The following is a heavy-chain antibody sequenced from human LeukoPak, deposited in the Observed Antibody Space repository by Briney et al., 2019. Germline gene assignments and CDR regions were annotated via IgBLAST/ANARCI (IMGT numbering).Heavy chain of an antibody. V-gene: IGHV3-53*01. CDR3: TTVANYDFWSGYYLDY. CDR1: GFTVSSNY. J-gene: IGHJ4*02. D-gene: IGHD3-3*01. Sequence: GGSLRLSCAASGFTVSSNYMSWVRQAPGEGLEWVSLIYSGGSTYHGDSVKGRFTISRDNSKNTLYLQMNSLRAEDTAVYYCTTVANYDFWSGYYLDYWGQGTLVTVSS. CDR2: IYSGGST.